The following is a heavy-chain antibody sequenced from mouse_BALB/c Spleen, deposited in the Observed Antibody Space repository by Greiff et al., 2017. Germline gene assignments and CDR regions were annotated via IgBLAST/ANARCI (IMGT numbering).Heavy chain of an antibody. D-gene: IGHD1-2*01. Sequence: VESGGGLVKPGGSLKLSCAASGFTFSSYAMSWVRQTPEKRLEWVASISSGGSTYYPDSVKGRFTISRDNARNILYLQMSSLRSEDTAMYYCARDYYGYRFAYWGQGTLVTVSA. CDR2: ISSGGST. CDR1: GFTFSSYA. CDR3: ARDYYGYRFAY. J-gene: IGHJ3*01. V-gene: IGHV5-6-5*01.